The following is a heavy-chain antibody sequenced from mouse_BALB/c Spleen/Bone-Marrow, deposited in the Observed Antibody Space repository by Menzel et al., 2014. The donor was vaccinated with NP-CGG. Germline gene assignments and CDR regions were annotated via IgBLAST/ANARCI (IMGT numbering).Heavy chain of an antibody. CDR2: IYPGNSDT. J-gene: IGHJ2*01. V-gene: IGHV1-5*01. CDR1: GYTFTSYW. Sequence: EVKLMESGTVLARPGASVKMSCKASGYTFTSYWMHWVKQRPGQGLEWIGTIYPGNSDTTYNQKFKGMAKLTAVTSTSTAYMELSSLTNEDSAVYYCTTLARNYFDYWGQGTTLTVSS. CDR3: TTLARNYFDY.